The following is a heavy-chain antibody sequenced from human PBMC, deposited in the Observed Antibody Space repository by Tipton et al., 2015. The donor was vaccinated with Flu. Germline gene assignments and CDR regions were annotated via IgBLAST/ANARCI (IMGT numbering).Heavy chain of an antibody. CDR2: IDYSGSA. Sequence: TLSLTCSVSIGSFSINTFYWGWIRQPPGKGLEWIGTIDYSGSAYYNPSLESRVTISKSKTQFSLRLTSVTAAHTAVYYCARLSLSSNAFDIWGQGTTVIVSS. D-gene: IGHD2/OR15-2a*01. CDR3: ARLSLSSNAFDI. V-gene: IGHV4-39*07. CDR1: IGSFSINTFY. J-gene: IGHJ3*02.